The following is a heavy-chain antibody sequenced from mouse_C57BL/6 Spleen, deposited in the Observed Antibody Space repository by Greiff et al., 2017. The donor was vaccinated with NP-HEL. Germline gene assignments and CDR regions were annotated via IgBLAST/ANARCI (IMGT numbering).Heavy chain of an antibody. V-gene: IGHV5-4*01. J-gene: IGHJ3*01. CDR1: GFTFSSYA. CDR3: ARDRTYSNSLFAY. Sequence: EVHLVESGGGLVKPGGSLKLSCAASGFTFSSYAMSWVRQTPEKRLEWVATISDGGSYTYYPDNVKGRFTISRDNAKNNLYLQMSHLKSEDTAMYYCARDRTYSNSLFAYWGQGTLVTVSA. D-gene: IGHD2-5*01. CDR2: ISDGGSYT.